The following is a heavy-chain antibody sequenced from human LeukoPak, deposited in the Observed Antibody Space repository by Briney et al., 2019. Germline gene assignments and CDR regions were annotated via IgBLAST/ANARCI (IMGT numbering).Heavy chain of an antibody. V-gene: IGHV3-53*05. CDR2: IYSGGST. D-gene: IGHD3-10*01. Sequence: PGGSLRLSCAAPGFTVSSNYMSWVRQAPGKGLEWVSVIYSGGSTYYADSVKGRFTISRDTASNTMHLEMNNLRIEDTAVYYCMRDYMGWFDPWGQGSLVTVSS. J-gene: IGHJ5*02. CDR3: MRDYMGWFDP. CDR1: GFTVSSNY.